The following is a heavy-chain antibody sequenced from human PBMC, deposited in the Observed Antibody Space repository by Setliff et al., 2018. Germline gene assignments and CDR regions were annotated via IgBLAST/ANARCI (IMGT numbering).Heavy chain of an antibody. J-gene: IGHJ4*02. V-gene: IGHV4-61*02. CDR2: IQGTGNT. CDR3: AGTPARGTTWLSPFDY. CDR1: GGSFDSGTHY. D-gene: IGHD3-9*01. Sequence: SETLSLTCTVTGGSFDSGTHYWSWIRQPAGKVPGWIGLIQGTGNTNYNPSLQSRATISIDTSKNQISLKITSVTAADTALYSCAGTPARGTTWLSPFDYWGQGIQVTVSS.